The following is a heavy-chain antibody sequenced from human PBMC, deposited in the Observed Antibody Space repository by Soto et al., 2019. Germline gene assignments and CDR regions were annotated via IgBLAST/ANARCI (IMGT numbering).Heavy chain of an antibody. Sequence: VQLVESGGGVVQPGGSLRLSCAASGFSFDDYSMYWVRQAPGKGLEWVSLVTWDGTGTYYADSLKGRFTISRDNHRNTVYLQMNGLSTEDTALYFCAKVGQLYVIDVWGQGTTVTVSS. CDR2: VTWDGTGT. CDR1: GFSFDDYS. J-gene: IGHJ6*02. CDR3: AKVGQLYVIDV. D-gene: IGHD2-15*01. V-gene: IGHV3-43*01.